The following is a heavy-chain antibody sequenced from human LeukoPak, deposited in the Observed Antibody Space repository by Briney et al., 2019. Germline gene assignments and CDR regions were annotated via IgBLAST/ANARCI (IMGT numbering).Heavy chain of an antibody. D-gene: IGHD4-17*01. J-gene: IGHJ6*02. Sequence: GASVKVSCKASGGTFSSYAISWVRQAPGQGLEWMGGIIPIFGTANYAQKFQGRVTITADESTSTAYMELSSLRSEDTAVYYCARDYGDYFYYYYYGMDVWGQGTTVTVSS. CDR3: ARDYGDYFYYYYYGMDV. CDR1: GGTFSSYA. CDR2: IIPIFGTA. V-gene: IGHV1-69*13.